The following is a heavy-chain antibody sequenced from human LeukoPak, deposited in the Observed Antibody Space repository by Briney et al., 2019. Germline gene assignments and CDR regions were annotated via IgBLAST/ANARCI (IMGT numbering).Heavy chain of an antibody. CDR3: ARDCSSTSCYFGY. CDR2: INPNSGGT. CDR1: GYTFTGYY. D-gene: IGHD2-2*01. J-gene: IGHJ4*02. V-gene: IGHV1-2*02. Sequence: ASVKVSCKASGYTFTGYYMHWVRQAPGQGLEWMGWINPNSGGTDYAQKFQGRVTMTRDTSISTAYMELSSLRSEDTAVYYCARDCSSTSCYFGYWGQGTLVTVSS.